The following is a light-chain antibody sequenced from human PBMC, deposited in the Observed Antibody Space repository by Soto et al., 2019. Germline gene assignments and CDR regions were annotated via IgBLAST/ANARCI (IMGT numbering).Light chain of an antibody. CDR2: LEGSGSY. J-gene: IGLJ2*01. Sequence: QLVLTLSSSASASLGSSVKLTCTLRSGHSTYIIAWHQQQPGKAPRYLMKLEGSGSYNKGSGVPDRFSGSSSWADRYLTISNLRFEDEADYYCETWDINTHVVFGGGTNLTVL. CDR1: SGHSTYI. CDR3: ETWDINTHVV. V-gene: IGLV4-60*02.